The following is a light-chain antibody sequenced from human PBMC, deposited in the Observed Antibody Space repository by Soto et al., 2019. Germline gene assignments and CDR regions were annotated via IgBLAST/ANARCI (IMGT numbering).Light chain of an antibody. CDR3: QQYNAYYS. V-gene: IGKV1-17*01. Sequence: DIQMTQSPSSLSASVGDRVTITCRASQGIRNDLGWYQQKPGKAPKPLIYAASSLQSGVPSRFSSSGSGTEFTLTISSLQPEDFAAYYCQQYNAYYSFGQGTKVEIK. CDR1: QGIRND. CDR2: AAS. J-gene: IGKJ2*03.